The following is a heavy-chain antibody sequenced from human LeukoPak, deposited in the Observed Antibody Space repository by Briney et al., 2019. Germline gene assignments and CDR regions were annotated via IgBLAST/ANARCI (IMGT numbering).Heavy chain of an antibody. CDR3: ARSVAGDGRNHNWCGP. D-gene: IGHD6-13*01. CDR1: GGSISTTSTY. J-gene: IGHJ5*02. Sequence: SETLSLTCTVSGGSISTTSTYWGWIRQPPGKGLEWIGSIYYSGTPYQTPSLKSRVHIFVDTSKNHFPLKLSSVTAADMSTYYCARSVAGDGRNHNWCGPWGQGALVTVSS. V-gene: IGHV4-39*02. CDR2: IYYSGTP.